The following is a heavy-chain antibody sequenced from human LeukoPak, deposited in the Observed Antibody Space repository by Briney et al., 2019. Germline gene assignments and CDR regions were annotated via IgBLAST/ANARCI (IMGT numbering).Heavy chain of an antibody. CDR3: ARDPRSDAFDI. CDR2: INPSGGST. J-gene: IGHJ3*02. Sequence: ASVKVSCMASGYTFTSYYIHWVRQAPGQGLEWMGRINPSGGSTRYAQKFQGRVTMTRDTSTSTVHMELSSLRSEDTAVYYCARDPRSDAFDIWGQGTMVTVSS. D-gene: IGHD3-10*01. V-gene: IGHV1-46*01. CDR1: GYTFTSYY.